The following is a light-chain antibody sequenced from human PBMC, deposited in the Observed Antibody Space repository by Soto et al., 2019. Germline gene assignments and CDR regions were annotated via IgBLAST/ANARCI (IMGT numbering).Light chain of an antibody. CDR2: GAS. CDR1: QSVSSNY. V-gene: IGKV3-20*01. Sequence: EIVLTQSPGTLSLSPGERATLSCRASQSVSSNYLAWYQQKPGQAPKLLIYGASSRDTGIPDRFSGSGSGTDFILTISRLEPEDFAMYYCQQSGKSFPLTFGGGTKLEI. J-gene: IGKJ4*01. CDR3: QQSGKSFPLT.